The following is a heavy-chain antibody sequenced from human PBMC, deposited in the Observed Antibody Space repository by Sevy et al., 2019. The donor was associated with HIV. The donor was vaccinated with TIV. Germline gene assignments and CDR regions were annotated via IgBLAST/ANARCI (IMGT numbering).Heavy chain of an antibody. D-gene: IGHD6-19*01. CDR1: GYTFTNYG. J-gene: IGHJ4*02. CDR3: ARTPKWMAFHYFDY. CDR2: ISPYNGNT. Sequence: ASVKVSCKTSGYTFTNYGITWVRQAPGQGLEWMGWISPYNGNTNYEQKLQGRVTMTTDTSTNTAYMEVRTLKSDDTAVYYCARTPKWMAFHYFDYWGQGTLVTVSS. V-gene: IGHV1-18*01.